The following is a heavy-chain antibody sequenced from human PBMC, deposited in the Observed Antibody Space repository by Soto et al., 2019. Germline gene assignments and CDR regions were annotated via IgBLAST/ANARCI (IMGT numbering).Heavy chain of an antibody. V-gene: IGHV4-59*08. J-gene: IGHJ6*03. CDR3: VRHGGASNYYGSGSYYKYYYYYMDV. CDR2: IYYSGST. CDR1: GGTLSSYY. Sequence: SETLSLTCTGSGGTLSSYYWSWIRPPPGKGLKWIGYIYYSGSTNYNPSLKSRVTISVDTSKNQFSLKLSSLTAADTALYYCVRHGGASNYYGSGSYYKYYYYYMDVWGKGTTVTGSS. D-gene: IGHD3-10*01.